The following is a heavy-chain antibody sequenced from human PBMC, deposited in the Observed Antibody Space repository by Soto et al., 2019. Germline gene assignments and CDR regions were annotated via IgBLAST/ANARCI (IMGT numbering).Heavy chain of an antibody. CDR2: INHSGST. V-gene: IGHV4-34*01. Sequence: SETLSLTCAVYGGSFSGYYWSWIRQPPGKGLDWIGEINHSGSTNYNPSLKSRVTISVDTSKNQFSLKLSSVTAADTAVYYCARGSSPPAGTGSYYYYGMDVWGQGTTVTVSS. D-gene: IGHD6-13*01. CDR3: ARGSSPPAGTGSYYYYGMDV. CDR1: GGSFSGYY. J-gene: IGHJ6*02.